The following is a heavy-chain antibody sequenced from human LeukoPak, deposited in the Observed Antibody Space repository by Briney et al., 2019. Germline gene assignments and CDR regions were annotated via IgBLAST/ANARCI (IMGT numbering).Heavy chain of an antibody. CDR1: GGSFSGYY. CDR3: ARDDLGFDP. D-gene: IGHD2-21*02. Sequence: SETLSLTCGVYGGSFSGYYWSWIRQPPGRGLEWIGEINHSGSTNYNPSLKSRVTISIHTSKNQFSMRLSSVTAADTAVYFCARDDLGFDPWGQGTLVTVSS. J-gene: IGHJ5*02. V-gene: IGHV4-34*01. CDR2: INHSGST.